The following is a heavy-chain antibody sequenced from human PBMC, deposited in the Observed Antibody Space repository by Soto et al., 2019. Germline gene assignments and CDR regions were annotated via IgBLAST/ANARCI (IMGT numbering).Heavy chain of an antibody. CDR3: AKAIERFFDDHGMDV. V-gene: IGHV3-23*01. J-gene: IGHJ6*02. CDR1: GFTLSSYA. CDR2: ISGSGAST. D-gene: IGHD3-3*01. Sequence: PGSSLRLSCSASGFTLSSYAMSWVRQAPGKGLEWVSAISGSGASTYYADSVKGRFTISRDNAKNTLYLQMNSLRAEDTAVYFCAKAIERFFDDHGMDVWGQGTTVTVSS.